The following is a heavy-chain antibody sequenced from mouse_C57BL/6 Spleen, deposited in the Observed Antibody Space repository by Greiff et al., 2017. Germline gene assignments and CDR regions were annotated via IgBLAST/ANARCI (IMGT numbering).Heavy chain of an antibody. D-gene: IGHD1-1*01. V-gene: IGHV5-17*03. CDR3: TRDFPYYGSSDWYFDV. CDR2: ISSGSSTI. J-gene: IGHJ1*03. Sequence: EVKLVESGGGLVKPGGSLKLSCAASGFTFSDYGMHWVRQAPEKGLEWVAYISSGSSTIYYADTVKGRFTFSRDNAKNTLFLQMTSLKSEDTAMYYCTRDFPYYGSSDWYFDVWGTGTTVTVSS. CDR1: GFTFSDYG.